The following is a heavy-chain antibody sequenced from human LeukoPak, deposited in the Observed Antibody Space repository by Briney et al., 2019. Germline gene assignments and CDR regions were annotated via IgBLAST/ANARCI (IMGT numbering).Heavy chain of an antibody. CDR3: ATGYSYGQDDAFDI. CDR1: GGTFSSYA. Sequence: ASVKVSFTASGGTFSSYAISWVRQAPGQGLEWMGGIIPIFGTANYAQKFQGRVTITADESTSTAYMELSSLRSEDTAVYYCATGYSYGQDDAFDIWGQGTMVTVSS. J-gene: IGHJ3*02. CDR2: IIPIFGTA. V-gene: IGHV1-69*13. D-gene: IGHD5-18*01.